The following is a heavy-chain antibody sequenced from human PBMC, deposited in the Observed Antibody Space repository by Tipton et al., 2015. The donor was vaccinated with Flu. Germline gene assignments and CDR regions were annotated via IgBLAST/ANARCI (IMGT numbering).Heavy chain of an antibody. J-gene: IGHJ4*02. CDR2: ISPNSGGT. V-gene: IGHV1-2*02. Sequence: QLVQSGAEVKKPGASIKVSCKASGYSFTDYYMHWVRQAPGQGLEWMGWISPNSGGTNYAQKFQGRVTMTRDTSITTAYMDISRLTSDDTAVYFCARATIGYCRSPSCSQFDYWGQGTLVTVSS. CDR1: GYSFTDYY. CDR3: ARATIGYCRSPSCSQFDY. D-gene: IGHD2-2*01.